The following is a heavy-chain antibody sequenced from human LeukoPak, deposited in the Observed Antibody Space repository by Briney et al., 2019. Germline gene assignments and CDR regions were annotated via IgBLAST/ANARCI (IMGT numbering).Heavy chain of an antibody. CDR2: ISSSSSYI. J-gene: IGHJ4*02. CDR1: GFTVSSNY. V-gene: IGHV3-21*01. D-gene: IGHD3/OR15-3a*01. CDR3: ARDMGRTGAHYFDY. Sequence: PGGSLRLSCAASGFTVSSNYMSWVRQAPGKGLEWVSSISSSSSYIYYADSVKGRFTISRDNAKNSLYLQMNSLRAEDTAVYYCARDMGRTGAHYFDYWGQGTLVTVSS.